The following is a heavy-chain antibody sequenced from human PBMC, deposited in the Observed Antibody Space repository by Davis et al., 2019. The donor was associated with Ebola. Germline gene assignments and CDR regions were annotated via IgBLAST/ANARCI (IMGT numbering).Heavy chain of an antibody. CDR3: ARGRLQLWVDDVFDI. Sequence: PSETLSLTCAVYGGSFSDYYWTWIRQPPGKGLEWIGEINHSGSAGYHPSLKSRVTMSVDTSKNQFSLKMTSVTAADTAVYYCARGRLQLWVDDVFDIWGQGTMVTVS. D-gene: IGHD5-18*01. V-gene: IGHV4-34*01. CDR1: GGSFSDYY. J-gene: IGHJ3*02. CDR2: INHSGSA.